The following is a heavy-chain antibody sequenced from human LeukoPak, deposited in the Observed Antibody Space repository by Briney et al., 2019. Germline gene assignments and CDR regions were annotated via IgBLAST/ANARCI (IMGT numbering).Heavy chain of an antibody. V-gene: IGHV1-8*01. CDR2: MNPNSGNT. CDR3: ARVRSSGWRREYFQH. CDR1: GYTFTSYD. D-gene: IGHD6-25*01. J-gene: IGHJ1*01. Sequence: ASVKVSCKASGYTFTSYDINWVRQAAGQGLEWMGWMNPNSGNTGYAQKFQGRVTMTRNTSISTAYMELSSLRSEDTAVYYCARVRSSGWRREYFQHWGQGTLVTVSS.